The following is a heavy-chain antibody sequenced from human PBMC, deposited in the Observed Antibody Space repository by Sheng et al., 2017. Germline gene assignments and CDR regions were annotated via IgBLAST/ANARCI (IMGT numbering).Heavy chain of an antibody. J-gene: IGHJ3*02. V-gene: IGHV3-73*02. CDR2: IRSKANSYAT. Sequence: EVQLVESGGGLVQPGGSLKLSCAASGFTFSGSAMHWVRQASGKGLEWVGRIRSKANSYATAYAASVKGRFTISRDDSKNTAYLQMNSLKTEDTAVYYCTRHQGDYYDSSGYYYVASWPHAFD. CDR3: TRHQGDYYDSSGYYYVASWPHAFD. CDR1: GFTFSGSA. D-gene: IGHD3-22*01.